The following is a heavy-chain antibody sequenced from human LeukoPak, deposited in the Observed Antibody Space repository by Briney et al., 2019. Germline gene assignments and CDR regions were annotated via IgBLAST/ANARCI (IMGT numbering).Heavy chain of an antibody. CDR3: ARLPNGYSSGWYLRSEPIDYYYYMDV. V-gene: IGHV3-21*01. CDR1: GFTFSSYS. J-gene: IGHJ6*03. Sequence: GGSLRLSCAASGFTFSSYSMNWVRQAPGKGLEWVSYISSSSSYIYYADSVKGRFTISRDNAKNSLYLQMNSLRAEDTAVYYCARLPNGYSSGWYLRSEPIDYYYYMDVWGKGTTVTVSS. CDR2: ISSSSSYI. D-gene: IGHD6-19*01.